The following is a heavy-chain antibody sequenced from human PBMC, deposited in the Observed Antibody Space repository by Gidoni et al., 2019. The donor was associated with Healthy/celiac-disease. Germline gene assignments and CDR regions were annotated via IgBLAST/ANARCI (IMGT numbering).Heavy chain of an antibody. CDR2: ISAYNGNT. J-gene: IGHJ4*02. V-gene: IGHV1-18*01. CDR3: ARVGVEYYGDSTYYFDY. CDR1: RYTFTSYG. D-gene: IGHD4-17*01. Sequence: QVQLVQPGAEVKKPAASVHVSCKASRYTFTSYGISWVRQAPGQGLEWMGWISAYNGNTNYAQKLQGRVTMTTDTSTSTAYMELRSLRSDDTAVYYCARVGVEYYGDSTYYFDYWGQGTLVTVSS.